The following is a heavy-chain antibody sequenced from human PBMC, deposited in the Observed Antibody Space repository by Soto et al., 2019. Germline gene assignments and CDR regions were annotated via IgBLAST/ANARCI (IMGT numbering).Heavy chain of an antibody. J-gene: IGHJ4*02. Sequence: KPSETLSLTCTVSGGSISSGSYYWGWIRQHPGKGLEWIGYIYYSGSTYYNPSLKSRVTISVDTSKNQFSLKLSSVTAADTAVYYCASSGYWTPFDYWGQGTLVTVSS. D-gene: IGHD3-22*01. CDR1: GGSISSGSYY. CDR2: IYYSGST. CDR3: ASSGYWTPFDY. V-gene: IGHV4-31*03.